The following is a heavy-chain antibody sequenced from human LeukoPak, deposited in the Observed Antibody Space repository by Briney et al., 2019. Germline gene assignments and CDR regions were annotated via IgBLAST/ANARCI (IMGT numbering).Heavy chain of an antibody. V-gene: IGHV1-24*01. Sequence: ASVKVSCKVSGYTLTELSMHWVRQAPGKGLEWMGGFDPEDGETIYAQKFQGRVTMTEDTSTDTAYMELSSLRSEDTAVYYCATALRFLEPNWFDPWGQGTLVTVSS. D-gene: IGHD3-3*01. J-gene: IGHJ5*02. CDR2: FDPEDGET. CDR1: GYTLTELS. CDR3: ATALRFLEPNWFDP.